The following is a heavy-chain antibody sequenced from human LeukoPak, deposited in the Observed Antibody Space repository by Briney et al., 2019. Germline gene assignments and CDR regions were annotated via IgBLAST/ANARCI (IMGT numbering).Heavy chain of an antibody. CDR2: IKQDGSEK. V-gene: IGHV3-7*01. CDR1: GFTFSSYW. CDR3: ARDGSNMIVVAIDY. Sequence: PGGSLRLSCAASGFTFSSYWMSWVRQAPGKGLEWVANIKQDGSEKYYVDSVKARFTISRDNAENSLYLQMNSLRAEDTAVYYCARDGSNMIVVAIDYWGQGTLVTVSS. D-gene: IGHD3-22*01. J-gene: IGHJ4*02.